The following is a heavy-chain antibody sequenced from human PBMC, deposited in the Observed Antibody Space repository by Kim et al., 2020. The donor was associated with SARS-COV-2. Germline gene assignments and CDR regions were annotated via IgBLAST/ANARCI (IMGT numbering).Heavy chain of an antibody. D-gene: IGHD2-15*01. CDR2: INHIGST. V-gene: IGHV4-34*01. CDR1: GGSFSDYY. CDR3: AKHDARYCSGGNCWYFDY. Sequence: SETLSLTCAVYGGSFSDYYWTWIRQPPGKGLEWIGEINHIGSTKYNASLKSRGTMSVDTSKNQLSLKLSSVTAADTAVYYCAKHDARYCSGGNCWYFDYWGQGTLVTVS. J-gene: IGHJ4*02.